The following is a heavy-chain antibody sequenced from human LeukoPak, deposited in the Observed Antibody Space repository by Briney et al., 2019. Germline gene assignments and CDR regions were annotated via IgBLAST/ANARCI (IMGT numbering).Heavy chain of an antibody. CDR1: GFTVSSNY. CDR2: MYSGGGT. Sequence: GGSLRLSCAASGFTVSSNYMSWVHQAPVKGLEWVSVMYSGGGTYYADSVKGRFTISRDNSKNTLYLQMNSLRAEDTAMYYCSRTVVGTASDAFDIWGQGTMVTVSS. D-gene: IGHD1-26*01. CDR3: SRTVVGTASDAFDI. J-gene: IGHJ3*02. V-gene: IGHV3-53*01.